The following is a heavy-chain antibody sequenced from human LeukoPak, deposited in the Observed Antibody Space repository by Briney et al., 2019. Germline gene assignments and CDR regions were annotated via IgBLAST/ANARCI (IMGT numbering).Heavy chain of an antibody. Sequence: GRSLRLSCATSGFSFSIYGMHWVRQAQGKGLEWVALTWYDGSNKNYADSVKGRFTISRDNSKNTLYQQMNSLRGEDTAVYYCARGGLTIAEATTSWYLDYWGQGALVTVSS. CDR2: TWYDGSNK. CDR3: ARGGLTIAEATTSWYLDY. J-gene: IGHJ4*02. V-gene: IGHV3-33*01. D-gene: IGHD1-26*01. CDR1: GFSFSIYG.